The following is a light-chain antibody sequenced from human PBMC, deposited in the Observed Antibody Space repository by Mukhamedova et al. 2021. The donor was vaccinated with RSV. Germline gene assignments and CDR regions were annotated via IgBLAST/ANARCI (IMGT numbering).Light chain of an antibody. CDR1: SVSSN. J-gene: IGKJ4*01. Sequence: SVSSNLAWYQQKPGQAPRLLIYGASTRATGIPARFSGSGSGPEFTLTISSMQSEDFAVYSCQQYNNWPPPTFGGGTKVETK. V-gene: IGKV3-15*01. CDR2: GAS. CDR3: QQYNNWPPPT.